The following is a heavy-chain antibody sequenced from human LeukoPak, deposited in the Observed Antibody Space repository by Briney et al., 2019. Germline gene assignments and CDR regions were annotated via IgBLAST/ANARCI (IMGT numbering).Heavy chain of an antibody. V-gene: IGHV3-74*01. Sequence: GGSLRLSCAASGFTFRSYWVHWVRQAPGKGLVWVSRISRDGTNTNYADSVKGRFTISRDNAKSSLYLEMNSLRAEDTAVYYCARGGDGDHYANPAYWGQGTMVTVSS. D-gene: IGHD2-21*01. CDR1: GFTFRSYW. J-gene: IGHJ3*01. CDR2: ISRDGTNT. CDR3: ARGGDGDHYANPAY.